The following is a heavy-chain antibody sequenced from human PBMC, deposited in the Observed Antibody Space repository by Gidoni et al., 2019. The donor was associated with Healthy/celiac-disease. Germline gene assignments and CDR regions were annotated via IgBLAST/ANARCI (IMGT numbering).Heavy chain of an antibody. V-gene: IGHV4-34*01. Sequence: QVQLQQWGAGLLKPSETLSLTCAVYGGSFSGYYWSWIRQPPGKALEWIGEINHSGSTNYHPTRKSRVTISVDTSKNQFSLKLSSVTAADTAVYYCARGKSQQQLYQSYWYFDLWGRGTLVTVSS. CDR3: ARGKSQQQLYQSYWYFDL. D-gene: IGHD6-13*01. CDR2: INHSGST. CDR1: GGSFSGYY. J-gene: IGHJ2*01.